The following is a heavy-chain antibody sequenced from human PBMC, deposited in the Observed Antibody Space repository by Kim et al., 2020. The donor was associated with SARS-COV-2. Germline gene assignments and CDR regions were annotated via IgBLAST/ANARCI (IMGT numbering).Heavy chain of an antibody. Sequence: GGSLRLSCAASGFTFSSYAMSWVRQAPGKGLEWVSAISGSGGSTYYADSVKGRFTISRDNSKNTLYLQMNSLRAEDTAVYYCAKDLLNFMVRGVIITNWFDPWGQGTLVTVSS. J-gene: IGHJ5*02. CDR1: GFTFSSYA. D-gene: IGHD3-10*01. V-gene: IGHV3-23*01. CDR2: ISGSGGST. CDR3: AKDLLNFMVRGVIITNWFDP.